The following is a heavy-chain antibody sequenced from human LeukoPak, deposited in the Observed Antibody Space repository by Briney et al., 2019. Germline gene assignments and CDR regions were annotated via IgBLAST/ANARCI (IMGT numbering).Heavy chain of an antibody. CDR1: GGSFSGYY. D-gene: IGHD3-22*01. CDR3: AREGAWYYDSSGYAEPSPTFDY. Sequence: SETLSLTCAVYGGSFSGYYWSWIRQPPGKGLEWIGEINHSGSTNYNPSLKSRDTISVDTSKNQFSLKLSSVTAADTAVYYCAREGAWYYDSSGYAEPSPTFDYWGQGTLVTVSS. V-gene: IGHV4-34*01. J-gene: IGHJ4*02. CDR2: INHSGST.